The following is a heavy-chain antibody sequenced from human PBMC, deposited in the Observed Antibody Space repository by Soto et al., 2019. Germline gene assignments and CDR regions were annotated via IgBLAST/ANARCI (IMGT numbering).Heavy chain of an antibody. D-gene: IGHD2-8*02. CDR3: ALFFRRGGYRRACRYWDY. Sequence: SETLSLTCTVSGGSITGYYWSWIRQPPGKGLEWIGYIYYSGSTNYNPSLKSRVTISVDTSKNQFSLRLSSVTAADTAVYYCALFFRRGGYRRACRYWDYWGQATLVTVS. J-gene: IGHJ4*02. CDR1: GGSITGYY. CDR2: IYYSGST. V-gene: IGHV4-59*08.